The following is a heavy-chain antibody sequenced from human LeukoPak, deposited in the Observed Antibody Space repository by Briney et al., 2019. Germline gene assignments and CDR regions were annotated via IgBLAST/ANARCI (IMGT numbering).Heavy chain of an antibody. J-gene: IGHJ6*03. CDR1: GGTFSSYA. V-gene: IGHV1-69*06. D-gene: IGHD3-3*02. CDR3: ARAFYPGYYSYMAV. CDR2: IIPIFGTA. Sequence: SVKVSCKASGGTFSSYAISWVRQAPGQGLEWMGGIIPIFGTANYAQKFQGRVTITADKSTSTAYMELSSLRSEDTAVYYCARAFYPGYYSYMAVWGKGTTVTVSS.